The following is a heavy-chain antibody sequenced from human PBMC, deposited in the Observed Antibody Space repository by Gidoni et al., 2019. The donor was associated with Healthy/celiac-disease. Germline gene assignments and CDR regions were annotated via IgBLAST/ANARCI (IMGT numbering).Heavy chain of an antibody. V-gene: IGHV3-30-3*01. CDR3: ARGHDFWSGYAPSTLDY. CDR1: GFTFSSYA. CDR2: ISYDGSNK. D-gene: IGHD3-3*01. J-gene: IGHJ4*02. Sequence: QVQLVESGGGVVQPGRSLRLSCAASGFTFSSYAMHWVRQAPGKGLEWVAVISYDGSNKYYADSVKGRFTISRDNSKNTLYLQMNSLRAEDTAVYYCARGHDFWSGYAPSTLDYWGQGTLVTVSS.